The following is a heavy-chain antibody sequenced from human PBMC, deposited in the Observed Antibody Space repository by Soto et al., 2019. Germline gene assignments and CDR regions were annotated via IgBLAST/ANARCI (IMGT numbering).Heavy chain of an antibody. CDR2: LNPNTGNS. CDR1: GYTFTSYD. CDR3: AGRAETNGWNGFGADKYYFDF. J-gene: IGHJ4*02. D-gene: IGHD1-1*01. V-gene: IGHV1-8*01. Sequence: AAVKVSCKASGYTFTSYDIYWVRQATGQGXEWMGWLNPNTGNSGYAQKFQGRITVTSDTSITAVHMELSSLRSEDTAVYYCAGRAETNGWNGFGADKYYFDFWGQGTLVTVSS.